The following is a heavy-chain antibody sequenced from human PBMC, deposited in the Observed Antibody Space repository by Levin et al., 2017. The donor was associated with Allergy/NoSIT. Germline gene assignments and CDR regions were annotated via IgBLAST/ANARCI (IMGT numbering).Heavy chain of an antibody. V-gene: IGHV3-23*01. J-gene: IGHJ4*02. CDR3: AKDAIRGSDQRDYVAY. CDR2: IINSGVGT. D-gene: IGHD6-19*01. Sequence: GGSLRLSCAASGFTFNNYAMSWVRQAPGKGLEWVSAIINSGVGTYYADSVKGRFTISRDHSKNPMYLQMNSLRAEDTAVYFCAKDAIRGSDQRDYVAYWGQGTLVTASS. CDR1: GFTFNNYA.